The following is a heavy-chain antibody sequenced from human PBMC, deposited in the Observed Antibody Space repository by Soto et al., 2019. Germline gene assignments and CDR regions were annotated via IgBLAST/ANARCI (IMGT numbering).Heavy chain of an antibody. V-gene: IGHV1-46*03. Sequence: VKVSCKASGYTFTGYYMHWVRQAPGQGLEWMGIINPSGGSTSYAQKFQGRVTMTRDTSTSTVYMELSSLRSEDTAVYYCASWYCSGGSCHLSGTNDAFDIWGQGTMVTVSS. CDR1: GYTFTGYY. J-gene: IGHJ3*02. CDR3: ASWYCSGGSCHLSGTNDAFDI. CDR2: INPSGGST. D-gene: IGHD2-15*01.